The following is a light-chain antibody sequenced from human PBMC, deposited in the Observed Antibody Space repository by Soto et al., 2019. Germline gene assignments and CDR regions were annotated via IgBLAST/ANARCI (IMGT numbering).Light chain of an antibody. Sequence: EIVMTQSPATLSVSPGEKTTLSCRASQSVSRNLAWYQQKPGQTPSLLIYGTSTRANGVPARFSASGAGTEFTLTMSSLQSEDFAVYYCQQYNNWPLTFAGGTKVEIK. CDR3: QQYNNWPLT. V-gene: IGKV3-15*01. CDR2: GTS. J-gene: IGKJ4*01. CDR1: QSVSRN.